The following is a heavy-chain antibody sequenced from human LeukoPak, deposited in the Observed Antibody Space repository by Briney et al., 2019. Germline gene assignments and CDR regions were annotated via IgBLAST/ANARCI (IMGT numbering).Heavy chain of an antibody. CDR3: ARVEPLRKYSSSWYWVFDY. CDR1: GGTFSSYA. CDR2: IIPIFGTA. J-gene: IGHJ4*02. V-gene: IGHV1-69*13. D-gene: IGHD6-13*01. Sequence: SVKVSCKASGGTFSSYAISWVRQAPGQGLEGMGGIIPIFGTANYAQKFQGRVTITADESTSTAYMELSSLRSEDTAVYYCARVEPLRKYSSSWYWVFDYWGQGTLVTVSS.